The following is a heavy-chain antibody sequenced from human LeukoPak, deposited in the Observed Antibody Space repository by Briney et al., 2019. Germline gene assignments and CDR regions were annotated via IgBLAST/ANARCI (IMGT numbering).Heavy chain of an antibody. CDR2: IYNGVPT. V-gene: IGHV4-4*09. CDR3: VQTTGWPGFDY. J-gene: IGHJ4*02. CDR1: GAPISLFY. D-gene: IGHD6-19*01. Sequence: SETLSLICTASGAPISLFYWNWVRQPPGKGLEWIGNIYNGVPTFFNPSLKSRVTLSVDTSKTQFSLQLASVTAADTAVYYCVQTTGWPGFDYWGQGILVTVSS.